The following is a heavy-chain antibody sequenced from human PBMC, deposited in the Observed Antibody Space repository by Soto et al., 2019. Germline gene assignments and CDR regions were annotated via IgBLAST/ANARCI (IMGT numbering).Heavy chain of an antibody. J-gene: IGHJ4*02. CDR1: GGTFSSYA. CDR2: IIPIFGTA. D-gene: IGHD2-15*01. Sequence: ASVKVSCKASGGTFSSYAISWVRQAPGQGLEWMGGIIPIFGTANYAQKFQGRVTITADESTSKAYMELSSLRSEDTAVYYCARARVAPGGFDYWGQGTLVTVSS. CDR3: ARARVAPGGFDY. V-gene: IGHV1-69*13.